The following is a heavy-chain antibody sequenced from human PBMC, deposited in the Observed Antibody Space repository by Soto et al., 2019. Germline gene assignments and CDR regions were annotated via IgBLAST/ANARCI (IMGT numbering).Heavy chain of an antibody. V-gene: IGHV4-31*03. CDR3: ARGGGWVLLWFGESDAFDI. Sequence: SSETLSLTCTVSGGSISSGGYYWSWIRQHPGKGLEWIGYIYYSGSTYYNPSLKSRVTISVDTSKNQFSLKLSSVTAADTAVYYCARGGGWVLLWFGESDAFDIWGQGTMVTVSS. D-gene: IGHD3-10*01. J-gene: IGHJ3*02. CDR2: IYYSGST. CDR1: GGSISSGGYY.